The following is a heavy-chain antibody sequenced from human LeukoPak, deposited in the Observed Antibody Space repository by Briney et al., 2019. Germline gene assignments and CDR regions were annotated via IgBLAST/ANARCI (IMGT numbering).Heavy chain of an antibody. D-gene: IGHD2-15*01. V-gene: IGHV1-2*02. CDR1: GYTFTGYY. Sequence: ASVKVSCKASGYTFTGYYMHWVRQAPGQGLEWMGWINPNSGGTNYAQKLQGRVTMTTDTSTSTAYMELRSLRPDDTAVYYCARTLTRYCSGGSCPEYYYGMDVWGQGTTVTVSS. J-gene: IGHJ6*02. CDR3: ARTLTRYCSGGSCPEYYYGMDV. CDR2: INPNSGGT.